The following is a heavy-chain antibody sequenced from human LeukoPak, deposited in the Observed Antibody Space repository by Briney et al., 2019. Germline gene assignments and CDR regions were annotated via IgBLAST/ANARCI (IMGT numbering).Heavy chain of an antibody. CDR3: AILAAAGTADY. D-gene: IGHD6-13*01. CDR1: GFTFSSYW. Sequence: PGGSLRLSCAASGFTFSSYWMHWVRQAPGKGLVWVSRINSDGSSTSYADSVKGRFTISRDNAKNTLSLQMNSLRAEDTAFYYCAILAAAGTADYWGQGTLVTVSS. CDR2: INSDGSST. J-gene: IGHJ4*02. V-gene: IGHV3-74*01.